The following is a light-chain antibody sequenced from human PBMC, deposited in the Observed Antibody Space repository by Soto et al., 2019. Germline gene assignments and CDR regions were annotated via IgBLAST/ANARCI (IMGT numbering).Light chain of an antibody. CDR1: QSVSSSY. J-gene: IGKJ1*01. V-gene: IGKV3-20*01. Sequence: IVFTQSPGTLSLSPGERATLSCRASQSVSSSYLAWYQQKPGQAPRLLIYGASSRATGIPDRFSGSGSGTDFTLTISRLEPEDFAVYYCQQYGSLPRTFGQGTKVDIK. CDR3: QQYGSLPRT. CDR2: GAS.